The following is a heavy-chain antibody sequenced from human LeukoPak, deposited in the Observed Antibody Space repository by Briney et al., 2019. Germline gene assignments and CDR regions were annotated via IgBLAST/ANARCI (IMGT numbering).Heavy chain of an antibody. J-gene: IGHJ4*02. D-gene: IGHD6-13*01. CDR2: IYYSGST. Sequence: KPSQTLSLTCAVSGGSISSGGYSWSWIRQPPGKGLEWIGYIYYSGSTYYNPSLKSRVTISVDTSKNQFSLKLTSVTAADTAVYYCARGAGVWQQVVRFDYWGQGTLVTVSS. CDR3: ARGAGVWQQVVRFDY. CDR1: GGSISSGGYS. V-gene: IGHV4-30-4*07.